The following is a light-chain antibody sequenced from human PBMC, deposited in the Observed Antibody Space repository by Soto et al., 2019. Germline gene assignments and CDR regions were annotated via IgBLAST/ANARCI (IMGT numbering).Light chain of an antibody. Sequence: EIVLTQSPATLSLSPGEGATLSCRASQSINSYLAWYQQKPGQAPRLLIYAASNRATGVPARFSGSGSGTDFTLTISSLEPEDFAVYYCQQRSNWYTFGQGTKLQIK. CDR3: QQRSNWYT. CDR1: QSINSY. V-gene: IGKV3-11*01. CDR2: AAS. J-gene: IGKJ2*01.